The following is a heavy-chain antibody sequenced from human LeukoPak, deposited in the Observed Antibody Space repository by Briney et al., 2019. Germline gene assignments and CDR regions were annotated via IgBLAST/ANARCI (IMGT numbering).Heavy chain of an antibody. CDR2: IYYSGST. CDR3: ARAPNYYDSSGYLEFDY. D-gene: IGHD3-22*01. J-gene: IGHJ4*02. V-gene: IGHV4-59*01. Sequence: SETLSLTCTVSGGSISSYYWSWIRRPPGKGLEWIGYIYYSGSTNYNPSLKSRVTISVDTSKNQFSLKLSSVTAADTAVYYCARAPNYYDSSGYLEFDYWGQGTLVTVSS. CDR1: GGSISSYY.